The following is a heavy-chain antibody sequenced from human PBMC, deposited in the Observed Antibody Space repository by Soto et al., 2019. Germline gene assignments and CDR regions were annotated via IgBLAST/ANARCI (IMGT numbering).Heavy chain of an antibody. CDR1: GGTFSSYA. J-gene: IGHJ6*02. D-gene: IGHD3-10*01. V-gene: IGHV1-69*01. CDR3: ARAGYYYGSGSAATPYDMDV. CDR2: IIPIFGTA. Sequence: QVQLVQSGAEVKKPGSSVKVSCKASGGTFSSYAISWVRQAPGQGLEWMGGIIPIFGTANYAQKFQGRVTITADESTSTAYMELSSLRYEETAVYYCARAGYYYGSGSAATPYDMDVWGQGTTVTVSS.